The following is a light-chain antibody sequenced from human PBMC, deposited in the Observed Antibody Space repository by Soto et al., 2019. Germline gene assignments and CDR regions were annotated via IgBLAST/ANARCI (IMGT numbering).Light chain of an antibody. Sequence: DLQMTQSPSSLSASVGDRVAITCRASQSINRFLNWYQQKPGKAPNLLIHAASSLQTGVPSRFSGTGSGTDFTLTINSLQPEDFATYYCQQSYSTPYTFGQGTKLEIK. CDR3: QQSYSTPYT. J-gene: IGKJ2*01. CDR1: QSINRF. V-gene: IGKV1-39*01. CDR2: AAS.